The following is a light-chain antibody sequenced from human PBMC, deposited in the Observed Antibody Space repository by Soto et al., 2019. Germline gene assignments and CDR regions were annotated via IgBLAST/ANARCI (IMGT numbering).Light chain of an antibody. J-gene: IGKJ2*01. Sequence: EIVMTQSPATLSGSLGERATLSCRARQSVRSNLAWYQQKPGQAPRLLIYGASTRATGIPARFSGSGSGTEFNLTISSLQSEDVAVYYCQQYTNWPPYTFGQGTKLEIK. CDR3: QQYTNWPPYT. V-gene: IGKV3-15*01. CDR2: GAS. CDR1: QSVRSN.